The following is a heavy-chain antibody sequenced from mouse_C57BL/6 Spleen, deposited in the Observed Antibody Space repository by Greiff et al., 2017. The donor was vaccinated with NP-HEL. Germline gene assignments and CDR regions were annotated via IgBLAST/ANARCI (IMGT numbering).Heavy chain of an antibody. CDR1: GYTFTSYW. Sequence: QVQLQQPGTELVKPGASVKLSCKASGYTFTSYWMHWVKQRPGQGLEWIGNINPSNGGTNYNEKFMSKATLTVDKSSSTAYMQLSSLTSEDSAVYCCTRESTYWYFDVWGTGTTVTVSS. CDR3: TRESTYWYFDV. V-gene: IGHV1-53*01. J-gene: IGHJ1*03. D-gene: IGHD5-1*01. CDR2: INPSNGGT.